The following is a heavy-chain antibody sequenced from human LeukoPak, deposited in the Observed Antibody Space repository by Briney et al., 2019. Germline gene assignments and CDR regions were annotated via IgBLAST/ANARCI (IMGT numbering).Heavy chain of an antibody. Sequence: GGSLRLSCAASGFTFSGSAMHWVRQAPGKGLEWVAVIWYDGSNKYYADSVKGRFTISRDNSKNTLYLQMNSLRAEDTAVYYCARDSRTIFGVVIMESGVYYFDYWGQGTLVTVSS. CDR3: ARDSRTIFGVVIMESGVYYFDY. D-gene: IGHD3-3*01. CDR2: IWYDGSNK. J-gene: IGHJ4*02. CDR1: GFTFSGSA. V-gene: IGHV3-33*08.